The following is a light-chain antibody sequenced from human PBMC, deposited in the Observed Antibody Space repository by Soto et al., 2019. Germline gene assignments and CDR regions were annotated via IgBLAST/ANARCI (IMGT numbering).Light chain of an antibody. J-gene: IGKJ1*01. CDR3: QQYGSSPPRT. CDR2: GAS. CDR1: QSVSNDF. Sequence: ESVLTQSPGILSVTPGGRATLSRRASQSVSNDFLALYKQKPGQAPRLLIYGASTRATDVPDRFSGSGSGADFTLTISRLEPEDFAVYYCQQYGSSPPRTFGQGTKVDIK. V-gene: IGKV3-20*01.